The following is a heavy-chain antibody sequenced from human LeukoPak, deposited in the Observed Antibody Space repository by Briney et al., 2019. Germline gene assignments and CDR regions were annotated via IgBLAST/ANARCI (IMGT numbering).Heavy chain of an antibody. D-gene: IGHD6-19*01. V-gene: IGHV1-24*01. CDR2: FDPEDGET. CDR1: GYTLTELS. CDR3: ATARSWSLVRSSGWYGIQY. Sequence: GASVRVSCKVSGYTLTELSMHWVRQAPGKGLEWMGGFDPEDGETIYAQKFQGRVTMTEDTSIDTAYMELSSLRSEDTAVYYCATARSWSLVRSSGWYGIQYWGQGTLVTVSS. J-gene: IGHJ4*02.